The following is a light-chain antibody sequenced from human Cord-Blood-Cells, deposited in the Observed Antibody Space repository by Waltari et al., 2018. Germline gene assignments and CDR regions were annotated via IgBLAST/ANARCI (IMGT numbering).Light chain of an antibody. CDR2: AAS. CDR3: LQDYNYPRT. Sequence: AIQMTQSPSSLSASVGDRVTITCRARQGIRNDLGWYQQKPGKAPKLLIYAASRLQIGVPSGFSGSGSGTDFTLTISSLQPEDFATYYCLQDYNYPRTFGQGTKLEIK. V-gene: IGKV1-6*01. J-gene: IGKJ2*01. CDR1: QGIRND.